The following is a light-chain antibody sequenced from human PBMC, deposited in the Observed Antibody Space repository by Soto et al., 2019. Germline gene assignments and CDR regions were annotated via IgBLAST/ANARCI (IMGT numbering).Light chain of an antibody. CDR1: QSIGRF. CDR2: GTS. CDR3: QQSHSTPLT. V-gene: IGKV1-39*01. Sequence: DIQMTHSPSSVSASVVDRVSITCGASQSIGRFLNWFQQKPGEAPKLLVYGTSNLHSGVPSRFSGSGSETEFTLTISSLQLEDFGMFYCQQSHSTPLTFGGGTKVDI. J-gene: IGKJ4*01.